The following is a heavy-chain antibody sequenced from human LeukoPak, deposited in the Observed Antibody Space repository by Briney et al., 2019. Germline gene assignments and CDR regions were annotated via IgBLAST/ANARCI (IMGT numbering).Heavy chain of an antibody. CDR1: GFTFSSYW. V-gene: IGHV3-74*01. CDR2: INSDGSST. J-gene: IGHJ4*02. D-gene: IGHD4-23*01. CDR3: ARDLYGGKGDY. Sequence: RTGGSLRLSCAASGFTFSSYWMHWVRQAPGKGLVWVSRINSDGSSTNYADSVKGRFTISRDNGKNTVYLQMDSLRADDTAVYYCARDLYGGKGDYWGQGTLVTVSS.